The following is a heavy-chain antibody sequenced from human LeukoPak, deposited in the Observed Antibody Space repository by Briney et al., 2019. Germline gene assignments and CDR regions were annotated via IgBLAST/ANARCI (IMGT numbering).Heavy chain of an antibody. CDR3: ARDTDTAMDLPDY. D-gene: IGHD5-18*01. J-gene: IGHJ4*02. CDR2: IIPILGIA. V-gene: IGHV1-69*04. Sequence: GASVKVSCKASGGTFSSYAISWVRQAPGQGLEWRGRIIPILGIANYAQKFQGRVTITADKSTSTAYMELSSLRSEDTAVYYCARDTDTAMDLPDYWGQGTLVTVSS. CDR1: GGTFSSYA.